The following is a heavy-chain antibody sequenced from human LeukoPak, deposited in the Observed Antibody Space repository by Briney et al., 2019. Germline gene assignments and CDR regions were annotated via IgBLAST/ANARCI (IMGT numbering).Heavy chain of an antibody. CDR1: GFTFSSYA. CDR2: ISGSGGST. J-gene: IGHJ4*02. Sequence: GGSLRLSCAASGFTFSSYAMGWVRQAPGKGLEWVSAISGSGGSTYYADSVKGRFTISRDNSKNTLYLQMNSLRAEDTAVYYCAKDYYGSGSYYNPLVREPLVPTCFDYWGQGTLVTVSS. CDR3: AKDYYGSGSYYNPLVREPLVPTCFDY. V-gene: IGHV3-23*01. D-gene: IGHD3-10*01.